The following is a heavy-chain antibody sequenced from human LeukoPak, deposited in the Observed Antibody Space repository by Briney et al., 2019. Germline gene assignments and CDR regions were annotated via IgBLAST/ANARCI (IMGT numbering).Heavy chain of an antibody. CDR2: LSGSGIST. CDR3: AKDPLTGYPYHDAFDI. V-gene: IGHV3-23*01. Sequence: GGSLRLSCAASGFPFNNYALTWVRQGPGKGLEWVSGLSGSGISTYYADSVKGRFTISRDNSKNTLYLQMNSLRAEDTAVYYCAKDPLTGYPYHDAFDIWGQGTMVTVSS. J-gene: IGHJ3*02. D-gene: IGHD3-9*01. CDR1: GFPFNNYA.